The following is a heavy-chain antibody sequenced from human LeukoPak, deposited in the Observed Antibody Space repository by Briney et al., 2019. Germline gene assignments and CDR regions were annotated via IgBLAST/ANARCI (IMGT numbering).Heavy chain of an antibody. CDR1: GYTFTGYY. V-gene: IGHV1-2*02. J-gene: IGHJ4*02. D-gene: IGHD4-17*01. CDR3: ARDLMTTVTTDFDY. CDR2: INPNSGGT. Sequence: ASVKVSCKASGYTFTGYYMHWVRQAPGQGLEWMGWINPNSGGTNYAQKFQGRVTMTRDTSISTAYMELSRLRSDDTAVYYCARDLMTTVTTDFDYWGQGTLVTVSS.